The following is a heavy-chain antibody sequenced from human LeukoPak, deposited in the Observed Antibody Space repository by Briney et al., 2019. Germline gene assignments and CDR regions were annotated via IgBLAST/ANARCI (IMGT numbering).Heavy chain of an antibody. V-gene: IGHV3-23*01. D-gene: IGHD6-19*01. CDR1: GLTFSSYA. CDR2: ISGSGGTT. J-gene: IGHJ4*02. Sequence: GGSLRLSCAASGLTFSSYAMSWVRQAPGKGPEWVSGISGSGGTTYYADSVKGRFTISRDNSKNTLYLQMNSLRAEDTAVYYCAKEGRIIAVAGHLDYWGQGTLVTVSS. CDR3: AKEGRIIAVAGHLDY.